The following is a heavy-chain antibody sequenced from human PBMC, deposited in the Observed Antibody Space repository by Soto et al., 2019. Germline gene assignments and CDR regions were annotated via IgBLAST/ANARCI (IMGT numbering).Heavy chain of an antibody. CDR3: ARDSSGYDFGKFDY. CDR2: IIPILGIA. Sequence: SVKVSCKASGGTFSSYTISWVRQAPGQGLEWMGRIIPILGIANYAQKFQGRVTITADKSTSTAYMELSSLRSEDTAVYYCARDSSGYDFGKFDYWGQGTLVTVSS. V-gene: IGHV1-69*04. CDR1: GGTFSSYT. J-gene: IGHJ4*02. D-gene: IGHD5-12*01.